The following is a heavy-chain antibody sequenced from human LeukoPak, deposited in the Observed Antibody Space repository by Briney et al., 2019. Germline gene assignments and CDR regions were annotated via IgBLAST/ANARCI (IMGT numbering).Heavy chain of an antibody. CDR1: GDSVSSITAA. CDR2: TYYRSKWYN. CDR3: TRQYSSGWSYYYGLDV. V-gene: IGHV6-1*01. D-gene: IGHD6-19*01. J-gene: IGHJ6*02. Sequence: SQTLSLTCAVSGDSVSSITAAWNWIRQSPSRGLEWLGRTYYRSKWYNDYAVSVRSRITINPDTSKNQFSLQLKSVTPEDTAVYYCTRQYSSGWSYYYGLDVWGQGTTVTVSS.